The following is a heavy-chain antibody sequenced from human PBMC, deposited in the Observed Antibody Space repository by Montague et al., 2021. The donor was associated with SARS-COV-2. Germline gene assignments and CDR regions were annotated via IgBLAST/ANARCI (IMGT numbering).Heavy chain of an antibody. CDR2: IYWDDDK. D-gene: IGHD6-6*01. Sequence: PALVKPSQTLTLTCTFSGFSLSTSGVGVGWIRQPPGKALEWLALIYWDDDKRYSPSLKSRLTITQVTSKNQVVLTMTNMDPVDTATYYCAHRLPAVAAFDYWGQGTLVTVSS. CDR3: AHRLPAVAAFDY. CDR1: GFSLSTSGVG. V-gene: IGHV2-5*02. J-gene: IGHJ4*02.